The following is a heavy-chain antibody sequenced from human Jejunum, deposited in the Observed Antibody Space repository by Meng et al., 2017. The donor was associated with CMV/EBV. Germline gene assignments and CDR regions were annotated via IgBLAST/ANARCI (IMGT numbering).Heavy chain of an antibody. V-gene: IGHV1-69*01. CDR2: IIAVLKTP. Sequence: QVQLVHSGTEVKKPGSSVKVSCKSSGGVFNNYALNWVRQAPGQGLEWMGGIIAVLKTPTYAQKFRGRLTITADESTGTTYMDLTSLTSEDTAVYYCARGFSNGYLPFDYWGQGTLVTVSS. J-gene: IGHJ4*02. D-gene: IGHD3-22*01. CDR3: ARGFSNGYLPFDY. CDR1: GGVFNNYA.